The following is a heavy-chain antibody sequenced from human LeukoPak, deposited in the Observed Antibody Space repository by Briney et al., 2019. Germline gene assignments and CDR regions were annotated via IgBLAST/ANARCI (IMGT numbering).Heavy chain of an antibody. Sequence: ASVKVSCKASGYTFTGYYMHWMRQAPGQGLEWMGWINPNSGGTNYAQKFQGRVTMTRDTSISTAYMELSRLRSDDTAVYYCAREAGGDYFGYFDYWGQGTLVTVSS. CDR2: INPNSGGT. CDR3: AREAGGDYFGYFDY. J-gene: IGHJ4*02. V-gene: IGHV1-2*02. CDR1: GYTFTGYY. D-gene: IGHD4-17*01.